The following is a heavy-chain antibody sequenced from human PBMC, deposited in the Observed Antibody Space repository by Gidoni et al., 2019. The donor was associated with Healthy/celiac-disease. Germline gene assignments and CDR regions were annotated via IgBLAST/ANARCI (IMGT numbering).Heavy chain of an antibody. V-gene: IGHV4-59*08. CDR3: ARHLTLTGDSVYFDL. CDR1: GGSSSSYY. CDR2: IYYSGST. J-gene: IGHJ2*01. D-gene: IGHD7-27*01. Sequence: QVQPQESGPGLVKPSETLSLTCTVSGGSSSSYYWSWIRQPPGKGLEWIGYIYYSGSTNYNPSLKSRVTISVDTSKNQFSLKLSSVTAADTAVYYCARHLTLTGDSVYFDLWGRGTLVTVSS.